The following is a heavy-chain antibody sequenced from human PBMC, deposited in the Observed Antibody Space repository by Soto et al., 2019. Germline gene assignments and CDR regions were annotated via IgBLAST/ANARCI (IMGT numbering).Heavy chain of an antibody. J-gene: IGHJ3*01. CDR3: ARDNFYYNDISGGPLNVFDV. CDR1: GFTFSSYW. CDR2: IKQDGSEK. V-gene: IGHV3-7*01. Sequence: GSLRLSCAASGFTFSSYWMSWVRQAPGKGLEWVANIKQDGSEKYYVDSVKARFTISRDNAKNSLYLQMNSLRAEDTAVYYCARDNFYYNDISGGPLNVFDVWGQGTMVPVSS. D-gene: IGHD3-22*01.